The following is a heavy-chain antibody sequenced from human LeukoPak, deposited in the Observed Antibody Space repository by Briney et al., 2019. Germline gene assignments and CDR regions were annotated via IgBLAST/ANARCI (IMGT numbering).Heavy chain of an antibody. Sequence: GGSLRLSCAASGFTFSSYAIHWVRQAPGKGLEWVAVTSGDGNNKKYADSVKGRFTISRDNSKNTLYLQMDSLRGEDTAVYYCAKGDRYYYDSSLAVYWGQGTLVTVSS. CDR2: TSGDGNNK. CDR1: GFTFSSYA. CDR3: AKGDRYYYDSSLAVY. J-gene: IGHJ4*02. V-gene: IGHV3-30-3*01. D-gene: IGHD3-22*01.